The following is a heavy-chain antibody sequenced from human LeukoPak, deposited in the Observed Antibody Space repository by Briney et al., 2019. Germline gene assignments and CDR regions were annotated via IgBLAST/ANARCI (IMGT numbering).Heavy chain of an antibody. J-gene: IGHJ4*02. Sequence: PGGSLRLSCAASGFTFSSYAMTWVRQAPGKGLEWVSTISSSGGTTYCADSVKGRFTISRDNSKNTLYLQMNSLRAEDTAVYYCAKGAPAALTTNFDYWGQGTLVTVSS. CDR2: ISSSGGTT. D-gene: IGHD4-17*01. CDR1: GFTFSSYA. V-gene: IGHV3-23*01. CDR3: AKGAPAALTTNFDY.